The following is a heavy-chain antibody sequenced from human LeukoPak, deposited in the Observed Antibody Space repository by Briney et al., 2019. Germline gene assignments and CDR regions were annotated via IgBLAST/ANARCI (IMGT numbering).Heavy chain of an antibody. CDR2: IYYTGSI. CDR1: DGSITNYY. J-gene: IGHJ4*02. Sequence: SETLSLTCTVSDGSITNYYWSWIRQPPGKGLEWIGNIYYTGSINYNPSLKSRVTISVDASKNQFSLKLSSVTAADTAVYYCARAYSSGYYMDYWGQGTLVTVSS. D-gene: IGHD3-22*01. CDR3: ARAYSSGYYMDY. V-gene: IGHV4-59*12.